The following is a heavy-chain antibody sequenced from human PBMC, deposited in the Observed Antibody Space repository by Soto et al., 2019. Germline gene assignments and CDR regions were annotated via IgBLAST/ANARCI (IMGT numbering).Heavy chain of an antibody. V-gene: IGHV3-11*05. J-gene: IGHJ6*02. CDR3: ARDFYYGSGSYLCYYYYGMDV. CDR2: ISAGTRGHT. CDR1: GFTFSDYY. D-gene: IGHD3-10*01. Sequence: PGGSLRLSCAASGFTFSDYYMSWIRQAPGKGLEWVAYISAGTRGHTNYAESVKGRFTISRDNTENSLYLQLNSLRAEDTAMYYCARDFYYGSGSYLCYYYYGMDVWGQRT.